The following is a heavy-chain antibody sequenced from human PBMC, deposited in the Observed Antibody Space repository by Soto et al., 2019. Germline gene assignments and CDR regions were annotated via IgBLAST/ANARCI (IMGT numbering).Heavy chain of an antibody. CDR1: GYSFTSHF. Sequence: QVQLVQSGAEVKKPGASMKVSCRTSGYSFTSHFIHWVRQAPGQRLEWMGWINTGNGNKRYSENLEGRVTITRATSASTVYMELSSLRSEDTAVYYCARDRYYYYDTSGYYSYWGQGTLVTVSS. CDR2: INTGNGNK. CDR3: ARDRYYYYDTSGYYSY. J-gene: IGHJ4*02. D-gene: IGHD3-22*01. V-gene: IGHV1-3*04.